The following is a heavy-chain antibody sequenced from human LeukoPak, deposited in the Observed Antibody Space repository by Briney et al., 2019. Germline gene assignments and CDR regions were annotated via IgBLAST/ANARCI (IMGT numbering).Heavy chain of an antibody. D-gene: IGHD3-9*01. CDR3: ARDVALLTPDFDY. CDR1: GFNFNFHG. Sequence: GGSLRLSCVASGFNFNFHGMSWVRQAPGKGLEWVSAISGSGDITYYADSVKGRFTIFRDNSKNTVYMQMNSLRADDTAVYYCARDVALLTPDFDYWGQGTLVTVSS. CDR2: ISGSGDIT. J-gene: IGHJ4*02. V-gene: IGHV3-23*01.